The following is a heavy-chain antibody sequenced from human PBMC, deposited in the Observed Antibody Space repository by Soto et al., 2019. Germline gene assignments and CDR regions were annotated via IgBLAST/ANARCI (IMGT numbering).Heavy chain of an antibody. CDR1: GGSINSGDYY. CDR2: IYYSGST. J-gene: IGHJ4*02. Sequence: VQPQESGPGLVEPSQTLSLTCTVPGGSINSGDYYWSWNRQPPGKGPEWIGYIYYSGSTYYNPSLKSRVTISVDTSKNQFSLKLSSVTAADTAVYYCAREGGYSGYDPSGDYWGQGTLVTVSS. CDR3: AREGGYSGYDPSGDY. V-gene: IGHV4-30-4*01. D-gene: IGHD5-12*01.